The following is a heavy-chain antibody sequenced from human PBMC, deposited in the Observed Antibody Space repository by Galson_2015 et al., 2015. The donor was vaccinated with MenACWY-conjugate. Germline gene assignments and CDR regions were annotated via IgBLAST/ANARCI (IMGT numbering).Heavy chain of an antibody. D-gene: IGHD5-18*01. CDR1: GFIFSSYG. J-gene: IGHJ3*01. CDR2: IWYDGSNK. CDR3: ARESRGYSYSYARDAFDV. V-gene: IGHV3-33*01. Sequence: SLRLSCPASGFIFSSYGMHWVRQAPGKGLEWVAVIWYDGSNKYYADSVKGRFTISRDKSKNTLYLQMNSLRVEDTAVYYCARESRGYSYSYARDAFDVWGQGTMVTVSS.